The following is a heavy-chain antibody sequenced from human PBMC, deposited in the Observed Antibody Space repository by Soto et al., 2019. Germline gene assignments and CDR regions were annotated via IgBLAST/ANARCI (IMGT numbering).Heavy chain of an antibody. D-gene: IGHD3-10*01. V-gene: IGHV3-21*01. CDR1: GFTFSSYS. CDR2: ISSSSSYI. CDR3: ARVSAGFGEFDY. J-gene: IGHJ4*02. Sequence: GGSLRLSCAASGFTFSSYSMNWVRQAPGKGLEWVSSISSSSSYIYYADSVKGRFTISRDNAKNSLYLQMNSLRAEDTAVYYCARVSAGFGEFDYWGQGTLVTVSS.